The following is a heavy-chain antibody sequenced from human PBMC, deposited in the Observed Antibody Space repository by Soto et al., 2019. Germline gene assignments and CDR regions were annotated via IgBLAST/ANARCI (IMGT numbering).Heavy chain of an antibody. Sequence: GGSLRLSCAASGFTCSNHAMSWVRQAPGKGLEWVSGIGGSGRNTYYADSVKGRFTISRDNSQNTLFLQMNSLRAEDTAEYYCARVLRYFDTPYGMDVWGQGTTVTVSS. J-gene: IGHJ6*02. CDR3: ARVLRYFDTPYGMDV. V-gene: IGHV3-23*01. CDR1: GFTCSNHA. CDR2: IGGSGRNT. D-gene: IGHD3-9*01.